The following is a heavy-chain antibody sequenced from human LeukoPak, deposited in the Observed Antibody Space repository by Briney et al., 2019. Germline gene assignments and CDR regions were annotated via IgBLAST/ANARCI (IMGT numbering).Heavy chain of an antibody. CDR3: ARDGEAAAVTNWFDP. J-gene: IGHJ5*02. D-gene: IGHD6-13*01. Sequence: ASVRVSCKASGYTFTDHYMHWVRQAPGQGLEWMGWINPNSGGTNYAQKFQGRVTMTRDTSITTAYMELSRLTSDDTAVYFCARDGEAAAVTNWFDPWGQGTLVAVSS. CDR2: INPNSGGT. CDR1: GYTFTDHY. V-gene: IGHV1-2*02.